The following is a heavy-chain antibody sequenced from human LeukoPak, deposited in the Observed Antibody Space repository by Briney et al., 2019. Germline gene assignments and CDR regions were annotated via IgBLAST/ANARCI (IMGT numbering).Heavy chain of an antibody. D-gene: IGHD6-13*01. CDR2: IYHSGST. CDR3: ARPRYSSNQFDY. V-gene: IGHV4-38-2*01. Sequence: PSETLSLTCAVSGYSISSGYYWGWIRQPPGKGLEWIGSIYHSGSTYYNPSLKSRVTISVDTSKNQFSLKLSSVTAADTAVYYCARPRYSSNQFDYWGQGTLVTVSS. CDR1: GYSISSGYY. J-gene: IGHJ4*02.